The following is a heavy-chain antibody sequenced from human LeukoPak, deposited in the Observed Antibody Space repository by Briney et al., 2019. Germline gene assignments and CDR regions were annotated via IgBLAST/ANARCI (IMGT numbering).Heavy chain of an antibody. D-gene: IGHD3-22*01. CDR3: ARVPYYYDSSGWSGAFDI. CDR2: IYTSGST. CDR1: GGSISSGSYY. Sequence: PSETLSLTCTVSGGSISSGSYYWSWIRQPAGKGLEWIGRIYTSGSTNYNPSLKSRVTISVDTSKNQFSLKLSSVTAADTAVYYCARVPYYYDSSGWSGAFDIWGQGTMVTVSS. J-gene: IGHJ3*02. V-gene: IGHV4-61*02.